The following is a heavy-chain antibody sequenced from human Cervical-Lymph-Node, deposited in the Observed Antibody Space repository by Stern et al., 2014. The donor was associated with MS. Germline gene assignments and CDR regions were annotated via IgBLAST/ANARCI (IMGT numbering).Heavy chain of an antibody. CDR2: IHHSGKT. CDR1: GGSFSSGDYF. V-gene: IGHV4-31*03. CDR3: TRGRGVLVVSWFDL. J-gene: IGHJ5*02. D-gene: IGHD3-10*01. Sequence: QVQLQESGPGLVKPSQTLSLTCTVSGGSFSSGDYFWSWIRQHPGKDLEWIGYIHHSGKTYYNPSLKSRVSISVDTSKNQFSLKLDSVTAADTAVYFCTRGRGVLVVSWFDLWGQGTLATVSS.